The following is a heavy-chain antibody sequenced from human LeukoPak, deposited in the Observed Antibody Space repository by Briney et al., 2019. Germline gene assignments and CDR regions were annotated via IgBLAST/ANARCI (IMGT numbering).Heavy chain of an antibody. Sequence: GGSLRLSCAASGFTVSSNYMSWVRRAPGKGLEWVSVIYSGGSTYYADSVKGRFTISRDNSNNTLYLQMNSLRAEDTAVYYCARVALSGYYYMDYWGKGTLVTVSS. V-gene: IGHV3-66*02. CDR3: ARVALSGYYYMDY. CDR2: IYSGGST. D-gene: IGHD3-3*01. J-gene: IGHJ4*02. CDR1: GFTVSSNY.